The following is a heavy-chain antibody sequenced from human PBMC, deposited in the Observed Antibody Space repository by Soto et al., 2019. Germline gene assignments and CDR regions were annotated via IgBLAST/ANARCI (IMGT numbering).Heavy chain of an antibody. J-gene: IGHJ4*02. CDR1: GYTFTGYY. Sequence: GASVKVSCKASGYTFTGYYMHWVRQAPGQGLEWMGWINPNSGGTNYAQKFQGRVTISRDNAKNSLYLQMNSLTAEDTAVYYCARDGRGSSFIFYFDYWGQGTLVTVSS. CDR3: ARDGRGSSFIFYFDY. D-gene: IGHD1-26*01. V-gene: IGHV1-2*02. CDR2: INPNSGGT.